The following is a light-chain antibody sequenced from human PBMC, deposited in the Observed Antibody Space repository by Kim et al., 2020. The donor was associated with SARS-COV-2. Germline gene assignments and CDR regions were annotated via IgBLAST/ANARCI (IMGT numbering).Light chain of an antibody. CDR2: DAS. CDR1: QSVSSY. J-gene: IGKJ4*01. Sequence: EIVLTQSPATLSLSPGERATLSCRASQSVSSYVAWYQQKPGQAPRLLIYDASNRATGIPARFSGSGSGTDFTLTISSLEPEDFAVYYCQQRSYWPLTFGGGTKVDIK. V-gene: IGKV3-11*01. CDR3: QQRSYWPLT.